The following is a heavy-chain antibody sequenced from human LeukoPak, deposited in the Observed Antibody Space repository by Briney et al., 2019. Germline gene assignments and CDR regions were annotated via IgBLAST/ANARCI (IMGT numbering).Heavy chain of an antibody. D-gene: IGHD1-26*01. Sequence: GASVKVSCKASGGTFSSYAISWVRQAPGQGLEWMGGIIPIFGTANYAQKFQGRVTITADESTSTVYMELSSLRSEDTAVYYCARLGASSGSSPNIDYWGQGTLVTVSS. V-gene: IGHV1-69*01. J-gene: IGHJ4*02. CDR1: GGTFSSYA. CDR2: IIPIFGTA. CDR3: ARLGASSGSSPNIDY.